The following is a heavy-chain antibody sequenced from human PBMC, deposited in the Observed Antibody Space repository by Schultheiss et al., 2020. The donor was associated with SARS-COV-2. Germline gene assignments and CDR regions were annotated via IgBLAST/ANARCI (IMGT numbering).Heavy chain of an antibody. D-gene: IGHD3-3*01. CDR3: AREGTYYDFWSGLPYYYGMDV. Sequence: SQTLSLTCAVYGGSFSGYYWSWIRQPPGKGLEWIGYIYYSGSTNYNPSVKSRVTMSVDKSKNQFSLKLSSVTAADTAVYYCAREGTYYDFWSGLPYYYGMDVWGQGTTVTVSS. CDR2: IYYSGST. V-gene: IGHV4-34*11. J-gene: IGHJ6*02. CDR1: GGSFSGYY.